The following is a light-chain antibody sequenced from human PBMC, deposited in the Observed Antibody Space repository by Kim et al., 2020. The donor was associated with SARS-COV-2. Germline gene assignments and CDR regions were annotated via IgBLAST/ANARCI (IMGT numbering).Light chain of an antibody. CDR1: KGGEND. CDR2: EDA. J-gene: IGLJ2*01. V-gene: IGLV3-1*01. Sequence: VSPEATSSNIGPGDKGGENDVYWYKQKAGQSRVLVMYEDAEWPSGSPERFPGSNSGNTATLTISGTQAMDEADYYCQASDSGTAVFGGGTQLTVL. CDR3: QASDSGTAV.